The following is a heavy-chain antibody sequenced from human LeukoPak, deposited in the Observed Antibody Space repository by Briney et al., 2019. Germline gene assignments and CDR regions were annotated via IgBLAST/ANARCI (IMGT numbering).Heavy chain of an antibody. CDR3: AREQTRGGDLDY. J-gene: IGHJ4*02. CDR1: GFTFSSYS. Sequence: GGSLRLSCAASGFTFSSYSMNWVRQAPRKGLEWVSSISFTSVIFYADSVKGRFTISRDNAKNSLFLQMYSLRAEDTAVYYCAREQTRGGDLDYWGQGALVTVSS. V-gene: IGHV3-21*01. CDR2: ISFTSVI. D-gene: IGHD2-21*02.